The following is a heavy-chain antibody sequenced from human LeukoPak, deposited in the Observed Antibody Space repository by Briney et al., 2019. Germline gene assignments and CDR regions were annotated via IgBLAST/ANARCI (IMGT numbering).Heavy chain of an antibody. CDR3: ARSTNGDTRYYYDSSGYYPLLYFDY. V-gene: IGHV4-31*03. CDR2: IYYSGST. CDR1: GGSISSGSYY. D-gene: IGHD3-22*01. Sequence: SQTLSLTCTVSGGSISSGSYYWSWIRQPAGKGLEWIGYIYYSGSTYYNPSLKSRVTISVDTSKNQFSLKLSSVTAADTAAYYCARSTNGDTRYYYDSSGYYPLLYFDYWGQGTLVTVSS. J-gene: IGHJ4*02.